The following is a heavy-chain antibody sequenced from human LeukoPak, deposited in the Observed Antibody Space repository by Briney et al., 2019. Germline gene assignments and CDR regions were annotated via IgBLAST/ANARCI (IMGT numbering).Heavy chain of an antibody. J-gene: IGHJ1*01. CDR2: IRYDGSNK. V-gene: IGHV3-30*02. CDR3: AKWVGAAAGGEMIQH. D-gene: IGHD6-13*01. Sequence: PGGSLRLSCAASGFTFSSYGMHWVRQAPGKGLEWVAFIRYDGSNKYYADSVKGRFTISRDNSKNTLYLQMNSLRAEDTAVYYCAKWVGAAAGGEMIQHWGQGTLVTVSS. CDR1: GFTFSSYG.